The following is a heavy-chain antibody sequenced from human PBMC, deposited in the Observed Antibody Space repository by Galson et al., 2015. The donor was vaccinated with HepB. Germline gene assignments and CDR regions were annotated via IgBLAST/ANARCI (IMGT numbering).Heavy chain of an antibody. J-gene: IGHJ4*02. V-gene: IGHV3-7*01. D-gene: IGHD6-13*01. Sequence: SLRLSCAASGFTFSSYWMSWVRQAPGKGLEWVANIKQDGSEKYYVDSVKGRFTISRDNAKNSLYLQMNSLRAEDTAVYYCARAPGIAAATRGVDYWGQGTLVTVSS. CDR3: ARAPGIAAATRGVDY. CDR1: GFTFSSYW. CDR2: IKQDGSEK.